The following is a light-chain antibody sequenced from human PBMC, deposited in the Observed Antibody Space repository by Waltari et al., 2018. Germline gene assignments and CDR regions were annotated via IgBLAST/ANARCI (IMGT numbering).Light chain of an antibody. CDR3: SSRTSSITEV. CDR2: DVY. J-gene: IGLJ2*01. V-gene: IGLV2-14*03. Sequence: QSALTQPASVSASPGQSITISCTGTSSDVGGHDSVSWYQHYPGKAAKLLIYDVYKRPSGVSNRFSGSKSGNTASLTISGLQADDEADYYCSSRTSSITEVFGGGTKLTVL. CDR1: SSDVGGHDS.